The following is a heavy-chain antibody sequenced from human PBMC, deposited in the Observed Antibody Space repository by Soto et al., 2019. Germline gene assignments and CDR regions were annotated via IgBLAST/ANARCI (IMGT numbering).Heavy chain of an antibody. CDR1: GGSFSGYY. CDR3: ATLRFLEWSEWFDP. V-gene: IGHV4-34*01. D-gene: IGHD3-3*01. Sequence: QVQLQQWGAGLLKPSETLSLTCAVYGGSFSGYYRSWIRQPPGKGLEWIGEINHSGSTNYNPSLKSRVTISVDTSKNQFSLKLSSVTAADTAVYYCATLRFLEWSEWFDPWGQGTLVTVSS. J-gene: IGHJ5*02. CDR2: INHSGST.